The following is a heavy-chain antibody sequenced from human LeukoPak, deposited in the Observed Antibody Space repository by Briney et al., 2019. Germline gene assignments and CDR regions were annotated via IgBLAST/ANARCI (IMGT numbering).Heavy chain of an antibody. CDR1: GYSLTNYY. CDR2: INPSGGST. V-gene: IGHV1-46*01. J-gene: IGHJ4*02. CDR3: ARGAPTSSIGAGRFDY. Sequence: GAAVKVSCKAFGYSLTNYYVHGVRQAPRQGGEGMGEINPSGGSTSYAQKLQGRIAVTRDTYTNTVYIGLSSLRSDETATSSCARGAPTSSIGAGRFDYWGEGSLLTVAS. D-gene: IGHD5-12*01.